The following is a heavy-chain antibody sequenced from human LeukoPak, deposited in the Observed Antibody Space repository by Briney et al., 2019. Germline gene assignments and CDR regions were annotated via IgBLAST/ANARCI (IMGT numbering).Heavy chain of an antibody. Sequence: PGGSLRLSCAASGFTFSSYSMNWVRQTPGKGLDWVSSISGSSTYIYYADSVKGRFTIYRDNAKNSLYLQMNSLRAEDTAVYYCARALEPSIAVIDYWGQGTLVTVSS. D-gene: IGHD6-19*01. CDR1: GFTFSSYS. J-gene: IGHJ4*02. CDR3: ARALEPSIAVIDY. V-gene: IGHV3-21*01. CDR2: ISGSSTYI.